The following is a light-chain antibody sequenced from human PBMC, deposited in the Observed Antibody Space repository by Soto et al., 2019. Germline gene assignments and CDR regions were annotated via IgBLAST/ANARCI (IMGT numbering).Light chain of an antibody. V-gene: IGKV1-39*01. CDR2: AAS. CDR1: QDSNSF. J-gene: IGKJ2*01. CDR3: QQSYTTPMYT. Sequence: DIQMTQSPSSLSASVGDRVTITCRASQDSNSFLNWYQQRPGQAPKLLICAASSLQAGVPSRFSGSGSGTEFTLTIIGLQPEDFATYFCQQSYTTPMYTFGQGTKLEI.